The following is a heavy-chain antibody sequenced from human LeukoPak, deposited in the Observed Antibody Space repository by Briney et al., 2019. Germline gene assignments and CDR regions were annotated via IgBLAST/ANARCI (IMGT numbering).Heavy chain of an antibody. J-gene: IGHJ4*02. CDR1: GGTFSSYA. Sequence: ASVKVSCKASGGTFSSYAISWVRQAPGQGLEWMGRIIPIFGTANYAQKFQGRVTITTDESTSTAYMELSSLRSEDTAVYYCALNRYYDILTAYPFDYWGQGTLVTVSS. CDR3: ALNRYYDILTAYPFDY. D-gene: IGHD3-9*01. CDR2: IIPIFGTA. V-gene: IGHV1-69*05.